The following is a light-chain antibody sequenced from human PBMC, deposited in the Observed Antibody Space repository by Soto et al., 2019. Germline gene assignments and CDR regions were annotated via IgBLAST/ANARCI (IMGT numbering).Light chain of an antibody. V-gene: IGLV2-14*01. CDR1: SSDVGGYNL. CDR3: SSYKSSSTLPYV. CDR2: DVN. Sequence: QSALTQPASVSGSPGQSITISCTGTSSDVGGYNLVSWYQQYPDKAPKLMIFDVNTRPSGVSNRFSGSKSGNTASLTISGLTAEDEADYYCSSYKSSSTLPYVFGTGTKLTVL. J-gene: IGLJ1*01.